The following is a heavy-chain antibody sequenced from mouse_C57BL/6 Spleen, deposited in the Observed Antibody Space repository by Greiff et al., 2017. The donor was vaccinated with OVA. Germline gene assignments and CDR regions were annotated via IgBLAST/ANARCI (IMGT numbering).Heavy chain of an antibody. D-gene: IGHD1-1*01. CDR2: INPNNGGT. J-gene: IGHJ1*03. Sequence: EVQLQQSGPELVKPGASVKISCKASGYTFTDYYMNWVKQSHGKSLEWIGEINPNNGGTSYNQKIKGKATLTVDKSSSTAYMELRRLTSEDSAVYYCARWGTTVVAPYWYFDVWGTGTTVTVSS. CDR1: GYTFTDYY. CDR3: ARWGTTVVAPYWYFDV. V-gene: IGHV1-26*01.